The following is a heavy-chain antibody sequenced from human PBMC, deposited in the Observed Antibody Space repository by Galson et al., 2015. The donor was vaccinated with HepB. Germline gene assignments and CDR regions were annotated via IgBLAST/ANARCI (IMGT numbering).Heavy chain of an antibody. CDR2: ISYDGSNK. Sequence: SLRLSCAASGFTFSSYGMHWVRQAPGKGLEWVAVISYDGSNKYYADSVKGRFTISRDNSKNTLYLQMNSLRAEDTAVYYCAKGKASDAFDIWGQGTMVTVSS. CDR3: AKGKASDAFDI. J-gene: IGHJ3*02. CDR1: GFTFSSYG. V-gene: IGHV3-30*18.